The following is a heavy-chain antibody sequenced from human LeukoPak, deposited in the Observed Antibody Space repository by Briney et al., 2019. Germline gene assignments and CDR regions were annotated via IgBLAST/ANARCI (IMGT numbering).Heavy chain of an antibody. CDR3: AADYGDYVSPSD. J-gene: IGHJ4*02. V-gene: IGHV3-30*04. CDR1: GFNFRDSA. CDR2: TSYDGTNK. Sequence: PGRPLRLSCAASGFNFRDSAMHWVRQPPGKGLEGVAVTSYDGTNKYYADSVKGRFTISRDNSKNTLYLQMNSLRLEDTGVYYCAADYGDYVSPSDWGQGTLVTVSS. D-gene: IGHD4-17*01.